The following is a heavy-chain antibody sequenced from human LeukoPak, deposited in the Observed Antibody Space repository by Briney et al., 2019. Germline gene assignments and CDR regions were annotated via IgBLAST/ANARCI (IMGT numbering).Heavy chain of an antibody. V-gene: IGHV3-33*01. CDR1: GFAFSSYS. CDR3: ARGDYDFWSGYYHYYYYGMDV. D-gene: IGHD3-3*01. Sequence: GRSLRLSCAASGFAFSSYSMHWVRQAPGKGLEWVAVIWYDGSNKYYADSVKGRFTISRDNSKNTLYLQMNSLRAEDTAVYYCARGDYDFWSGYYHYYYYGMDVWGQGTTVTVSS. CDR2: IWYDGSNK. J-gene: IGHJ6*02.